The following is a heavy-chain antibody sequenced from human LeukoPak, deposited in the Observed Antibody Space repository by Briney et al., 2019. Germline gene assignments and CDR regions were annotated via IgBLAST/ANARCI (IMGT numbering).Heavy chain of an antibody. CDR3: AREVEDGSGRTNRGYYYFDY. V-gene: IGHV3-20*04. CDR2: INWNGGST. J-gene: IGHJ4*02. D-gene: IGHD3-10*01. CDR1: GFTFSSYS. Sequence: GGSLRLSCAASGFTFSSYSMNWVRQAPGKGLEWVSGINWNGGSTGYADSVKGRFTISRDNAKNSLYLQMNSLRAEDTALYYCAREVEDGSGRTNRGYYYFDYWGQGTLVTVSS.